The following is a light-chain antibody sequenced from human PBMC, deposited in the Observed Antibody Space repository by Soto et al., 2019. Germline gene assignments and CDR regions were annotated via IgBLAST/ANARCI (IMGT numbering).Light chain of an antibody. Sequence: DIQMTQYPSTLSASIGDRVTITCRASQNIRSWVAWYQQKPGKAPDLLIYSASGLESGVPSRFSGSGFGTEFTLTISSLHPDDFATYYCQQYNGDSCLTFGGGTKVEIK. V-gene: IGKV1-5*03. CDR1: QNIRSW. CDR2: SAS. J-gene: IGKJ4*01. CDR3: QQYNGDSCLT.